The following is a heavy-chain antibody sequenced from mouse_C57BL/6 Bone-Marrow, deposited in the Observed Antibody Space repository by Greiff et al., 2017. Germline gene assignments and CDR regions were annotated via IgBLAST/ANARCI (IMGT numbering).Heavy chain of an antibody. CDR3: ASDYDWYFDV. CDR2: ISSGGSYT. CDR1: GFTFSSYG. V-gene: IGHV5-6*01. J-gene: IGHJ1*03. D-gene: IGHD2-4*01. Sequence: EVQLQQSGGDLVKPGGSLKLSCAASGFTFSSYGMSWVRQTPDKRLEWVATISSGGSYTYYPDSVKGRFTISRDNAKNTLYLQMSSLKSEDTAMYYCASDYDWYFDVWGTGTTVTVSS.